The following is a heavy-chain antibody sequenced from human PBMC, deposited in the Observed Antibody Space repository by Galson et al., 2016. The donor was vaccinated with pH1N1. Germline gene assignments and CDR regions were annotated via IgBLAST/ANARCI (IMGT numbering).Heavy chain of an antibody. Sequence: PALVKPTQTPTLTCTFSGFSLSSSGMCVSWIRQPPGKALEWLALIDWDDDKYYSTSLKTRLTISKDTSKNQVILTMTNMDPVDTATYYFARFQDGDYVQFFDYWGQGTLVTVSS. V-gene: IGHV2-70*01. CDR3: ARFQDGDYVQFFDY. D-gene: IGHD4-17*01. J-gene: IGHJ4*02. CDR2: IDWDDDK. CDR1: GFSLSSSGMC.